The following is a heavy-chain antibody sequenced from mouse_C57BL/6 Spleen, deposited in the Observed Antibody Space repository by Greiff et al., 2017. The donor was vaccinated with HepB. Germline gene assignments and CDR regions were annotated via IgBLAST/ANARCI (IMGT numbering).Heavy chain of an antibody. Sequence: VNLVESGPGLVQPSQSLSITCTVSGFSLTSYGVHWVRQSPGKGLEWLGVIWSGGSTDYNAAFISRLSISKDNSKSQVFFKMNSLQADDTAIYYCARGYYGSSLAWFAYWGQGTLVTVSA. V-gene: IGHV2-2*01. CDR2: IWSGGST. J-gene: IGHJ3*01. CDR1: GFSLTSYG. CDR3: ARGYYGSSLAWFAY. D-gene: IGHD1-1*01.